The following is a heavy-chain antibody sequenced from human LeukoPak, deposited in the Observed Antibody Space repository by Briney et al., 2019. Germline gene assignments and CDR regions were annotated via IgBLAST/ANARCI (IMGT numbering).Heavy chain of an antibody. CDR2: FDPEDGET. V-gene: IGHV1-24*01. Sequence: GASVKVSCKVSGYTLTELSMHWVRQAPGKGLEWMGGFDPEDGETIYAQKFQGRVTMTEDTSTDTAYMELRSLRSDDAAVYYCARGGRLGYCSSTSCYTDAFDIWGQGTMVTVSS. J-gene: IGHJ3*02. D-gene: IGHD2-2*02. CDR1: GYTLTELS. CDR3: ARGGRLGYCSSTSCYTDAFDI.